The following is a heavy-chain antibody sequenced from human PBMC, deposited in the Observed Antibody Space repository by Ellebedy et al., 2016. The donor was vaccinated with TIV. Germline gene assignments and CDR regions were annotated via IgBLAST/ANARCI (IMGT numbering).Heavy chain of an antibody. V-gene: IGHV3-7*03. D-gene: IGHD6-13*01. CDR2: MKQDGSEK. CDR3: ARELGSWSWTINHHYYYAMDI. J-gene: IGHJ6*02. CDR1: GFTPSSYW. Sequence: PGGSLRLSCAASGFTPSSYWMSWVRQAPGKGLEWVANMKQDGSEKYYVDSVTGRFTISRDNATDSVYLQMNSLRADDTDVYYCARELGSWSWTINHHYYYAMDIWGRGTTVTVSS.